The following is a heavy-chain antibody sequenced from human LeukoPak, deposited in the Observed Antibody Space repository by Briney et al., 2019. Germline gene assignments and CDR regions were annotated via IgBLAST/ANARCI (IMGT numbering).Heavy chain of an antibody. D-gene: IGHD5-12*01. J-gene: IGHJ6*03. CDR1: GGSISSYY. CDR3: ASAGATDYYYYMDV. V-gene: IGHV4-59*01. Sequence: SETLSLTCTVSGGSISSYYWSWIRQPPGKGLEWIGYIYYSGSTNYNPSLKSRVTISVDTSENQFSLKLSSVTAADTAVYYCASAGATDYYYYMDVWGKGTTVTVSS. CDR2: IYYSGST.